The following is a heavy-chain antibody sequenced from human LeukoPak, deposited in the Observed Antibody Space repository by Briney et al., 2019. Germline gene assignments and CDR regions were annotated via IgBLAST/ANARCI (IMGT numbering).Heavy chain of an antibody. Sequence: SETLSLTCTVSGGFISSYYWSWIRQPAGKGLEWIGRLYTSGSTNYNPSLKSRVTMSVDTSKNQFSLKLSSVTAADTAVYYCARSQGAFTMVRGTAFDIWGQGTMVTVSS. CDR2: LYTSGST. J-gene: IGHJ3*02. CDR1: GGFISSYY. D-gene: IGHD3-10*01. V-gene: IGHV4-4*07. CDR3: ARSQGAFTMVRGTAFDI.